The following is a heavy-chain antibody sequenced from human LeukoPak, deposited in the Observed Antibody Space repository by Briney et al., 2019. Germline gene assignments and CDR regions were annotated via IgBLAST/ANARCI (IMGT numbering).Heavy chain of an antibody. J-gene: IGHJ6*03. Sequence: PSETLSLTCTVSGGSISSYYWSWIRQPPGKGLEYIGYIYYSGRTNYNPSLWSRLTISVDTSKNHFSLKLSSVTAADTAVYYCARADSSSWFPYYYYYMDVWGKGTTVTVSS. CDR2: IYYSGRT. D-gene: IGHD6-13*01. CDR3: ARADSSSWFPYYYYYMDV. V-gene: IGHV4-59*12. CDR1: GGSISSYY.